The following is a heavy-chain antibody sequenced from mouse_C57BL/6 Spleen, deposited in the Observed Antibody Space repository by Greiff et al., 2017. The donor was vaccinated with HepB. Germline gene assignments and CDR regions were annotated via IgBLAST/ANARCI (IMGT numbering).Heavy chain of an antibody. CDR2: IYPRDGST. J-gene: IGHJ3*01. CDR3: ARRGYYGSSSLFAY. D-gene: IGHD1-1*01. Sequence: QVQLKQSGPELVKPGASVKLSCKASGYTFTSYDINWVKQRPGQGLEWIGWIYPRDGSTKYNEKFKGKATLTVDTSSRTAYMELHSLTSEDSAVYFCARRGYYGSSSLFAYWGQGTLVTVSA. CDR1: GYTFTSYD. V-gene: IGHV1-85*01.